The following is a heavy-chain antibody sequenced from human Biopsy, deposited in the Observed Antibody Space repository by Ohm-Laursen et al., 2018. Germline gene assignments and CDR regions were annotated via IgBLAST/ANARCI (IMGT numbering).Heavy chain of an antibody. CDR2: ISGGGTI. J-gene: IGHJ6*02. Sequence: GSLRLSCTASGFSFSDYHMRWIRQAPGRGLEWVSYISGGGTIYYGDSMKGRVTISRDNAKNLLYLQMHSLRAEDTAVYYCARDTRWSPYSMDVWGQGTPVTVSS. V-gene: IGHV3-11*01. CDR1: GFSFSDYH. D-gene: IGHD4-23*01. CDR3: ARDTRWSPYSMDV.